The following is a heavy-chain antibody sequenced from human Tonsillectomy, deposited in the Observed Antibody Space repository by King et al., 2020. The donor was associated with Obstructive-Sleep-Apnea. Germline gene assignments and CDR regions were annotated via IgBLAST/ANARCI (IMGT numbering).Heavy chain of an antibody. Sequence: VQLVESGGGLVQPGGSLRLSCAASGFIVSNNYISWVRQAPGKGLEGGSLSYFGSSTSYADSVKGRFIISRHNSNNTLFLQMNSLRPEDTAVYYCARGWWSDDFWSGYHAFDIWGQGTMVTVSS. CDR3: ARGWWSDDFWSGYHAFDI. D-gene: IGHD3-3*01. CDR2: SYFGSST. J-gene: IGHJ3*02. V-gene: IGHV3-53*04. CDR1: GFIVSNNY.